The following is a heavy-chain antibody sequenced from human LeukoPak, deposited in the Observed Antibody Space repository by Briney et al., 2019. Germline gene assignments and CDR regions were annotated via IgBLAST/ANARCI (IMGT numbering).Heavy chain of an antibody. V-gene: IGHV4-31*03. CDR3: ARIERSSYSLGFDY. CDR2: IYYCGTC. J-gene: IGHJ4*02. D-gene: IGHD2-15*01. Sequence: SQTLSLTCTVSGRSISSYCYYWSWIRQHPGKGLECIGHIYYCGTCFYNPSLTSRVTISVDTSKNQFSLKLTFVNDADADVYYCARIERSSYSLGFDYWGQGTLVTVSS. CDR1: GRSISSYCYY.